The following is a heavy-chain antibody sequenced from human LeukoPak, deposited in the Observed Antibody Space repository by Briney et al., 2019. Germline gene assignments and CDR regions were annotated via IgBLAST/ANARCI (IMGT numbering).Heavy chain of an antibody. CDR2: INPNSGGT. D-gene: IGHD5-18*01. CDR1: GYTFTGYY. V-gene: IGHV1-2*02. Sequence: ASVKVSCKASGYTFTGYYMHWVRQAPGQGLEWMGGINPNSGGTNYAQKFQGRVTMTRDTSISTAYMELSRLRSDDTAVYYCARDLHRYSSYYFDYWGQGTLVTVSS. CDR3: ARDLHRYSSYYFDY. J-gene: IGHJ4*02.